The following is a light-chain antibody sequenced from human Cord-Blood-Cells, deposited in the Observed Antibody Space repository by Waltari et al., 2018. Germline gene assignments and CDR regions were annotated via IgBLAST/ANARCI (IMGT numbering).Light chain of an antibody. CDR2: WAS. CDR3: QQYYSTPFT. Sequence: DIVMTQSPDSLAVSLGARATINCKSSQSVLYSSNNKNYLAWSQQKPGQPPKLLIYWASTRESGVPDRFSGSGSGTDFTLTISSLQAEDVAVYYCQQYYSTPFTFGPGTKVDIK. CDR1: QSVLYSSNNKNY. J-gene: IGKJ3*01. V-gene: IGKV4-1*01.